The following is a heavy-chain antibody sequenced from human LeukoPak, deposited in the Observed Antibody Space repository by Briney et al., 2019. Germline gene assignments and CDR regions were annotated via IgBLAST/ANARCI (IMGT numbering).Heavy chain of an antibody. CDR3: ARNLRSSHATPLLSEY. CDR1: GFTFDRYG. CDR2: IWYDGSEK. V-gene: IGHV3-33*01. Sequence: GSLRLSCAASGFTFDRYGIHWVRQAPGKGLEWVALIWYDGSEKYLESVKGRFTISRDNSKNMLYLHIDSLRAEDTAVYYCARNLRSSHATPLLSEYWGQGTLVTVSS. J-gene: IGHJ4*02. D-gene: IGHD1-26*01.